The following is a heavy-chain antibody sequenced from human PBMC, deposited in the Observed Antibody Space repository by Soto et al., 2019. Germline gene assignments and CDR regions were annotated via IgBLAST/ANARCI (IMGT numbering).Heavy chain of an antibody. CDR2: ISYIGTT. CDR3: VRGGGGYGNGTIDY. V-gene: IGHV4-59*01. CDR1: GGSISNYY. Sequence: SETLSLTCTVSGGSISNYYWSWIRQSPGKGLEWIGYISYIGTTNYNPSLKSRVTISVDTSKNQFSLRLTSVTAADTAVYYCVRGGGGYGNGTIDYWGQGTPVTVSS. J-gene: IGHJ4*02. D-gene: IGHD5-18*01.